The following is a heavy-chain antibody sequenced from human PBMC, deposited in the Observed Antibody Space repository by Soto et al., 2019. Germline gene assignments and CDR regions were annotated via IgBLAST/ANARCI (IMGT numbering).Heavy chain of an antibody. D-gene: IGHD6-19*01. Sequence: TSETLSLTCAVYGGSFSGYYWSWIRQPPGKGLEWIGEINHSGSTNYNPSLKTRVTISVDKSKSQFSPKLSSVTAADSAVYYCARLEGLATISYYFDFWGPGALVTVSS. CDR1: GGSFSGYY. J-gene: IGHJ4*02. CDR3: ARLEGLATISYYFDF. V-gene: IGHV4-34*01. CDR2: INHSGST.